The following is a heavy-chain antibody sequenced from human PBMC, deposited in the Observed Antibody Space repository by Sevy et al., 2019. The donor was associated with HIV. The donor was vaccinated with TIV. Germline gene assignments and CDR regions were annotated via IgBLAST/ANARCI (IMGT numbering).Heavy chain of an antibody. CDR3: ARSSSEGPKVVYAFNWFDP. V-gene: IGHV4-34*01. D-gene: IGHD2-8*02. J-gene: IGHJ5*02. Sequence: SETLSLTCAVYGGSFSGYYWSWIRQPPGKGLEWIGEINHSGRTNYNPSLKSRVTISVDTSKNQFSLKLSSVTAADTAVYYCARSSSEGPKVVYAFNWFDPWGQGTLVTVSS. CDR1: GGSFSGYY. CDR2: INHSGRT.